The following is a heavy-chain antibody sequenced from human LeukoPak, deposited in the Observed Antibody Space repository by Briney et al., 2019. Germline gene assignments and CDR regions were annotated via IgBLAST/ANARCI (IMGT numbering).Heavy chain of an antibody. V-gene: IGHV3-30*01. J-gene: IGHJ4*02. CDR3: ARDPRGYSGLYYFDY. Sequence: PGGSLRLSCAASGFTFSSYAMHWVRQAPGKGLEWVAVISYDGSNKYYADSVKGRFTISRDNSKNTLYLQMNSLRAEDTAVYCCARDPRGYSGLYYFDYWGQGTLVTVSS. CDR2: ISYDGSNK. D-gene: IGHD5-12*01. CDR1: GFTFSSYA.